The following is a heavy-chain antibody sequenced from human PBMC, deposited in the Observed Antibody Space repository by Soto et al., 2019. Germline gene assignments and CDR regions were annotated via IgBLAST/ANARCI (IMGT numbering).Heavy chain of an antibody. CDR1: GFTFSIYS. CDR2: ISGSGGST. CDR3: AKVVKYDVLTGYYKGPAYYGMDV. J-gene: IGHJ6*02. V-gene: IGHV3-23*01. Sequence: QLLESGGGLVQPGGSLRLSCAASGFTFSIYSMNWVRQAPGKGLEWVSLISGSGGSTHYADSVEGRFTISRDNSKNTLYLEMDSLRAEDTAVYYCAKVVKYDVLTGYYKGPAYYGMDVWGQGTTVTVSS. D-gene: IGHD3-9*01.